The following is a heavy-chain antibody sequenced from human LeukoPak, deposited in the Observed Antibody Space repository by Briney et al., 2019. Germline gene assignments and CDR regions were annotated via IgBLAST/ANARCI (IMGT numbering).Heavy chain of an antibody. CDR2: IYYSGNT. V-gene: IGHV4-39*07. Sequence: SETLSLTCTVSDGSISNSSFYWGWIRQPPGKGLEWIGNIYYSGNTYYNSSLKSRVTISVDTSKNQFSLKLSSVTAADTAVYYRARDTMVRGIEWGQGTLVTVSS. CDR1: DGSISNSSFY. CDR3: ARDTMVRGIE. J-gene: IGHJ4*02. D-gene: IGHD3-10*01.